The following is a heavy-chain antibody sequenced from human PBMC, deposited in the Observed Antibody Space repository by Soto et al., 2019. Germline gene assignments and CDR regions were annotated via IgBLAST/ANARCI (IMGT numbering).Heavy chain of an antibody. CDR1: GGSFRGYY. Sequence: ETLSLTCAVYGGSFRGYYWSWIRQPPGKGLEWIGEINHSGSTNYNPSLKSRVTISVDTSKNQFSLKLSSVTAADTAVYYCARGTSHVVPAARSGRGPRYYYYMDVWGKGTTVTVSS. CDR3: ARGTSHVVPAARSGRGPRYYYYMDV. D-gene: IGHD2-2*01. V-gene: IGHV4-34*01. CDR2: INHSGST. J-gene: IGHJ6*03.